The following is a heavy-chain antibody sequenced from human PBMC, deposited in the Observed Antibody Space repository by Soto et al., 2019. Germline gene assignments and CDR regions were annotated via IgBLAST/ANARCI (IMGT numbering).Heavy chain of an antibody. CDR3: ARQRLNCSGGSCYGFDP. V-gene: IGHV4-39*01. J-gene: IGHJ5*02. CDR1: GGSISSSSYY. Sequence: QLQLQESGPGLVKPSETLSLTCTVSGGSISSSSYYWGWIRQPPGKGLEWIGSIYYSGSTYYNPSLKSRVTISVDTSKNQFSLKLSSVTAADTAVYYCARQRLNCSGGSCYGFDPWGQGTLVTVSS. CDR2: IYYSGST. D-gene: IGHD2-15*01.